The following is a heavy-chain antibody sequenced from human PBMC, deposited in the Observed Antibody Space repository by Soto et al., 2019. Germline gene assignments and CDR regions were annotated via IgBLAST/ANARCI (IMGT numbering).Heavy chain of an antibody. D-gene: IGHD5-12*01. CDR3: ARRYSGYDFDY. CDR2: INHSGST. V-gene: IGHV4-34*01. J-gene: IGHJ4*02. Sequence: QVQLQQWGAGLLKPSETLSLTCAVYGGSFSGYYWSWIRQPPGKGLEWIGEINHSGSTNYNPSLKSXGTXSXATSKNQFSLKLSSVTAADTAVYYCARRYSGYDFDYWGQGTLVTVSS. CDR1: GGSFSGYY.